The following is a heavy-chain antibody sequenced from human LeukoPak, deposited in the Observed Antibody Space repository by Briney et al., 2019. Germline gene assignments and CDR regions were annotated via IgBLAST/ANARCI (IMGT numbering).Heavy chain of an antibody. CDR3: TQFNY. V-gene: IGHV3-73*01. D-gene: IGHD5-24*01. J-gene: IGHJ4*02. Sequence: GGSLRLSCAASGFTFSGSPILWVRQASGKGLEWVGRTRSKADNYATAYAASVQGRCTISRDDSKNTAYLQLNSLKIEDTAVYYCTQFNYWGQGALVTVSS. CDR1: GFTFSGSP. CDR2: TRSKADNYAT.